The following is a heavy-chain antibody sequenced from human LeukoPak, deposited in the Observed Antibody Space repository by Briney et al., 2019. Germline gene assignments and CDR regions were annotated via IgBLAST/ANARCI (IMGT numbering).Heavy chain of an antibody. Sequence: GGSLRLSCAASGSTFSHYYMSWIRQAPGKGLEWVSYICSSSSYTNYADSVKGRFTISRDNAKNSLYLQMNSLRAEDTAVYYCARVRYCSSTSCEGPYYFDYWGQGTQVTVSS. J-gene: IGHJ4*02. CDR1: GSTFSHYY. V-gene: IGHV3-11*06. CDR2: ICSSSSYT. CDR3: ARVRYCSSTSCEGPYYFDY. D-gene: IGHD2-2*01.